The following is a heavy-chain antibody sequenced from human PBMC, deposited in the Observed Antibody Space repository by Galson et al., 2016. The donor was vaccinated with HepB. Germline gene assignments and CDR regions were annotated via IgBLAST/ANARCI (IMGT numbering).Heavy chain of an antibody. CDR2: ISPYNGDT. CDR3: ARGGGSYYEY. D-gene: IGHD1-26*01. Sequence: SVKVSCKASGYSFIDYGISWVRQAPGQGLESMGWISPYNGDTNYAQKLQGRVTMTTDTSTSTAYMELRSLRSDDTAVYYCARGGGSYYEYWGQGTLVTVSS. CDR1: GYSFIDYG. J-gene: IGHJ4*02. V-gene: IGHV1-18*01.